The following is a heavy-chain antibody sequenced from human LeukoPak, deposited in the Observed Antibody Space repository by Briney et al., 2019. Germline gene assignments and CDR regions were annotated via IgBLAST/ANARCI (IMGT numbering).Heavy chain of an antibody. V-gene: IGHV3-21*01. CDR1: GFTFSDYT. J-gene: IGHJ4*02. CDR3: ARDSYDSSGYYSGLGF. CDR2: ISSSSSYM. D-gene: IGHD3-22*01. Sequence: GGSLRLSCAASGFTFSDYTMNWVRQAPGKGLEWVSSISSSSSYMYYVGPVKGRFTISRDNAKNSLYLQMNSLRVEDTAVYYCARDSYDSSGYYSGLGFWGQGTLVTVSS.